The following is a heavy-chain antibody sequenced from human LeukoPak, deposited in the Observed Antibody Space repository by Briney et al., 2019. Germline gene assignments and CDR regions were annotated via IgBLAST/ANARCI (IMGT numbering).Heavy chain of an antibody. CDR2: IRYDGSNK. Sequence: PGGSLRLSCAASGFTFSSYGMHWVRQAPGNGLEWVAFIRYDGSNKYYAESVKGRFTISRDNSKNTLYLQMNSLRAEDTAVYYCAKIPYDFWSGYTKFDYWGQGTLVTVSS. D-gene: IGHD3-3*01. CDR1: GFTFSSYG. CDR3: AKIPYDFWSGYTKFDY. J-gene: IGHJ4*02. V-gene: IGHV3-30*02.